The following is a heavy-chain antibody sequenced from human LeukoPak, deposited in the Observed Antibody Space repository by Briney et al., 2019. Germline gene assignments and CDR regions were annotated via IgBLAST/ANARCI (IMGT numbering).Heavy chain of an antibody. V-gene: IGHV4-59*01. CDR3: ARTKGDMDYYYYYMDV. CDR1: GGSITDSY. D-gene: IGHD3-16*01. Sequence: SETLSLTCTVSGGSITDSYWSWIRQSPGKGLEWIGYISYSGSTNYSPSLKSRVTISVDTSKNQFSLKLSSVTAADTAVYYCARTKGDMDYYYYYMDVWGKRTTVTVSS. J-gene: IGHJ6*03. CDR2: ISYSGST.